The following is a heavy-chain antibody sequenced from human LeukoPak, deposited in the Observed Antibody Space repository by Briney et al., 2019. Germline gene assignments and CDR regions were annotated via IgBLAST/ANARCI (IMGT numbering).Heavy chain of an antibody. J-gene: IGHJ4*02. CDR2: ISGSGGST. CDR3: AKSGQSVGYDFWSGKPDYYFDY. Sequence: GGSLRLSCAASGFTFSSYWMSWVRQAPGKGLEWVSAISGSGGSTYYADSVKGRFTISRDNSKNTLYLQMSSLRAEDTAVYCCAKSGQSVGYDFWSGKPDYYFDYWGQGTLVSVSS. V-gene: IGHV3-23*01. D-gene: IGHD3-3*01. CDR1: GFTFSSYW.